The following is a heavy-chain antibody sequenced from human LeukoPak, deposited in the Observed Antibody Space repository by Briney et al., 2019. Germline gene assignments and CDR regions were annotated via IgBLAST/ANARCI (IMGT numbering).Heavy chain of an antibody. Sequence: ASVKVSCKASGYTFTSYGISWVRQAPGQGLEWMGIINPSGGSTSYAQKSQGRVTMTRDTSTSTVYMELSSLRSEDTAVYYCARVKWEQLVQEGAHELDPWGQGTLVTVSS. V-gene: IGHV1-46*01. CDR1: GYTFTSYG. J-gene: IGHJ5*02. CDR2: INPSGGST. CDR3: ARVKWEQLVQEGAHELDP. D-gene: IGHD6-13*01.